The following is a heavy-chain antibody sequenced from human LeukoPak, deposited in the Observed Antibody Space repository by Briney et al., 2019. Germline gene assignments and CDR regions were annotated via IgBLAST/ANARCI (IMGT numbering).Heavy chain of an antibody. J-gene: IGHJ4*02. D-gene: IGHD3/OR15-3a*01. Sequence: GGSLRLSCAASGFTFSTYGMYWVRQAPGKGLEWAALIWNDGSKKYYADSVKGRFTISRDNSKNTLYLQMNSLRAEDTAVYYCAKGAFWTGYSEYFDHWGQRIFVTVSS. CDR1: GFTFSTYG. V-gene: IGHV3-33*06. CDR3: AKGAFWTGYSEYFDH. CDR2: IWNDGSKK.